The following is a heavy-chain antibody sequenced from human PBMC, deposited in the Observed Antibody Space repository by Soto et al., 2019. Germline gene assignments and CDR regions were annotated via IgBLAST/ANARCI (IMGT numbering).Heavy chain of an antibody. Sequence: SETLSLTCTVTGGSVSNSNYYWGWIRQSPGKGLEWIGSVYYRGRSYSKSSVKSRVTISVDTSKNQFSLNLNSVTASDTAVYFCMSQRTSVLTQAYFDYWGPGALVT. CDR3: MSQRTSVLTQAYFDY. J-gene: IGHJ4*02. CDR1: GGSVSNSNYY. V-gene: IGHV4-39*01. CDR2: VYYRGRS. D-gene: IGHD2-8*01.